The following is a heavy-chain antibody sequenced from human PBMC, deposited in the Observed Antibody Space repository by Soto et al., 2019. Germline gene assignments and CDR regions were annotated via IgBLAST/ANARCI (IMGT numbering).Heavy chain of an antibody. CDR2: IKSKTDGGTT. CDR1: GFTFTNAW. D-gene: IGHD2-15*01. CDR3: TTVSGRYCSPGRCHRPLDY. Sequence: GGSLRLSCAASGFTFTNAWMNWVRQAPGKGLEWVGRIKSKTDGGTTDYAAPVKGRFAISRDDSENTLYLQMNSLKTEDTAVYYCTTVSGRYCSPGRCHRPLDYWGQGTLVTVSS. V-gene: IGHV3-15*07. J-gene: IGHJ4*02.